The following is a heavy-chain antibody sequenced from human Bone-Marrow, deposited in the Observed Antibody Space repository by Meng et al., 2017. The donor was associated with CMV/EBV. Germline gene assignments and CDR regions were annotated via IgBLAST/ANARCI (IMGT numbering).Heavy chain of an antibody. J-gene: IGHJ6*02. CDR3: AREPSRGMDV. V-gene: IGHV3-21*01. CDR2: ISSSSSYI. CDR1: GFTFSSYS. Sequence: GGSLRLSCAASGFTFSSYSMNWVRQAPGKGLEWVSSISSSSSYIYYADSVKGRYTISRDNAKNSLYLQMNSLRAEDTAVYYCAREPSRGMDVWGQGTTVNVSS.